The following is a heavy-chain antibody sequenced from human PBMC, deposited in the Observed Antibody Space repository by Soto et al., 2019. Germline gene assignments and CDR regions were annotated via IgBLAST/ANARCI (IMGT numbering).Heavy chain of an antibody. CDR1: DYTFGSYG. CDR2: ISASNGDT. CDR3: ARSLSSGWFYGMDV. J-gene: IGHJ6*02. Sequence: QVQLVQSGTEVKKPGASVKVSCKASDYTFGSYGITWVRQAPGQGLEWMGWISASNGDTNYAQKFQGRVTMTTDTSTSTAYMEVRSLRSDDTAVYYCARSLSSGWFYGMDVWGQGTTVTVSS. D-gene: IGHD6-19*01. V-gene: IGHV1-18*01.